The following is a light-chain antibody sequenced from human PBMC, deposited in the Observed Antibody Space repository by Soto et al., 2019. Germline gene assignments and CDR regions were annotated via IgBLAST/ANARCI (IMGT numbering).Light chain of an antibody. CDR1: QTITRW. CDR2: DAS. J-gene: IGKJ5*01. V-gene: IGKV1-5*01. Sequence: DIQMTQSPSTLSASVGDRPTITCRASQTITRWMAWYQKKPGKATKLLIYDASSLKIGVPARFSGSGSGTEFTLIISSLQAYDFATYCCQQYNTYSTFGQGTRLDIK. CDR3: QQYNTYST.